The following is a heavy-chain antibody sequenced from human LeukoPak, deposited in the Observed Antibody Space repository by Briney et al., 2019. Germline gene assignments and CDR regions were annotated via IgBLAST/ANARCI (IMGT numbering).Heavy chain of an antibody. CDR1: GFTFSSYS. J-gene: IGHJ4*02. D-gene: IGHD2-8*01. Sequence: GGSLRLSCAASGFTFSSYSMNWVRQAPGKGLEWVSSISSSSSYIYYADSVKGRFTISRDNAKKSPYLQMNSLKAEDTAVYYCARDGVLMVYAIYYWGQGTLVTVSS. V-gene: IGHV3-21*01. CDR2: ISSSSSYI. CDR3: ARDGVLMVYAIYY.